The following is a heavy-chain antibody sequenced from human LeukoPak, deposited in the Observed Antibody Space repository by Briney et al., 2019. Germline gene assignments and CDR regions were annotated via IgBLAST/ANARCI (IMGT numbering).Heavy chain of an antibody. V-gene: IGHV1-2*02. CDR2: INPNSGGT. CDR1: GYTFTSYG. D-gene: IGHD3-16*02. J-gene: IGHJ4*02. Sequence: ASVKVSCKASGYTFTSYGISWVRQAPGQGLEWMGWINPNSGGTNYAQKFQGRVTMTRDTSISTAYMELSRLRSDDTAVYYCARDPRGVIAHTFDYWGQGTLVTVSS. CDR3: ARDPRGVIAHTFDY.